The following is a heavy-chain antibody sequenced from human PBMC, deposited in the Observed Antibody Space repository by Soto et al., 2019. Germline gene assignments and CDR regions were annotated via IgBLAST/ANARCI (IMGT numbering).Heavy chain of an antibody. CDR1: GGTFSSYA. V-gene: IGHV1-69*12. CDR2: IIPIFGTA. Sequence: QVQLVQSEPEVKKPGPSVKVSCKASGGTFSSYAISWVRQAPGQGLEWMGGIIPIFGTANYAQKFQGRVTINADEYTSTAYTEQSCLRSEDTAVYYCAIPKGSEYYDSSGYYYYFDYWGQGTLVTVAS. D-gene: IGHD3-22*01. CDR3: AIPKGSEYYDSSGYYYYFDY. J-gene: IGHJ4*02.